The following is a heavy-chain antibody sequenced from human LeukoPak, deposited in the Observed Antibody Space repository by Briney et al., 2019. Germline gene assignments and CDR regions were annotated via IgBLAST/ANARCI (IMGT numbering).Heavy chain of an antibody. V-gene: IGHV1-2*02. CDR3: ARPHPGSDAFDI. J-gene: IGHJ3*02. CDR2: INPNSGGT. Sequence: ASVKVSCKASGYTLTGYYMHWVRQAPGQGLEWMGWINPNSGGTNYAQKFQGRVTMTRDTSISTAYMELSRLRSDDTAVYYCARPHPGSDAFDIWGQGTMVTVSS. D-gene: IGHD1-14*01. CDR1: GYTLTGYY.